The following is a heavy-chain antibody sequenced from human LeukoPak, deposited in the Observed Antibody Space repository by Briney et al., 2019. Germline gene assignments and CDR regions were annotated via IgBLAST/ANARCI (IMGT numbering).Heavy chain of an antibody. V-gene: IGHV3-23*01. Sequence: PGGSLRLSCAASGFTFSSYAMSWVRQAPGKGLEWVSAIRDSGSSTHYADSVKGRFTTSRDNSKNTLFLQMNSLRAEDTAVYFCARGTNWSPLDFDYWGQGTQVTVSS. D-gene: IGHD1-20*01. CDR2: IRDSGSST. CDR1: GFTFSSYA. J-gene: IGHJ4*02. CDR3: ARGTNWSPLDFDY.